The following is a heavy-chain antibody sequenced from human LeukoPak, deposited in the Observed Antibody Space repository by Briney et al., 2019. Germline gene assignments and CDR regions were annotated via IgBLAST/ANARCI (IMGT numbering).Heavy chain of an antibody. CDR3: ARDGGYSYGFDY. Sequence: GGSLRLSCAASGFTFSDYAMNWVRQAPGKGLEWVSSISSSSSYIYYADSVKGRFTISRDNAKNSLYLQMNSLRAEDTAVYYCARDGGYSYGFDYWGQGTLVTVSS. CDR1: GFTFSDYA. V-gene: IGHV3-21*01. CDR2: ISSSSSYI. J-gene: IGHJ4*02. D-gene: IGHD5-18*01.